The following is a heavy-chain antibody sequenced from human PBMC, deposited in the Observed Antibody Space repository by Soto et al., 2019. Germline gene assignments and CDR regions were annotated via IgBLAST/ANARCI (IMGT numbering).Heavy chain of an antibody. CDR2: IYYSGST. J-gene: IGHJ4*02. V-gene: IGHV4-59*08. D-gene: IGHD4-17*01. CDR3: ARHGPYTVTTYYFDY. CDR1: GGSISSYY. Sequence: QVQLQESGPGLVKPSETLSLTCTVSGGSISSYYWSWIRQPPGKGLEWIGYIYYSGSTNYNPSLKSRVTISVDTSKNQFSLKLSSVTAADTAVYYCARHGPYTVTTYYFDYWGQGTLVTVSS.